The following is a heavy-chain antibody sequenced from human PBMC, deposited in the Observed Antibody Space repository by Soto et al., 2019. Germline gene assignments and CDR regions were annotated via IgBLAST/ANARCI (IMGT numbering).Heavy chain of an antibody. CDR3: ARWDYCSGGSFYGTFHY. D-gene: IGHD2-15*01. J-gene: IGHJ4*02. CDR2: IYYSGST. CDR1: GDSISSYV. V-gene: IGHV4-59*01. Sequence: TETLSINCTVPGDSISSYVWRCIRQRLGKGLEWIGYIYYSGSTNYNPSLKSRVTISVDTSKNQFSLKLSSVTAADTAVYYCARWDYCSGGSFYGTFHYWAQGPLVTV.